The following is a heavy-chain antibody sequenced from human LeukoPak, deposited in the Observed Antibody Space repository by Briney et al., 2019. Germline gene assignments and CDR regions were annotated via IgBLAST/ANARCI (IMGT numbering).Heavy chain of an antibody. CDR2: VRGSDAGT. J-gene: IGHJ4*02. CDR3: AKNRGGSYYSGSDY. V-gene: IGHV3-23*01. CDR1: GFTFSSYA. D-gene: IGHD1-26*01. Sequence: PGGSLRLSCAASGFTFSSYAMNWVRQAPGKGLEWVSAVRGSDAGTPYADSVKGRFTISRDNSKNTLYLQMSSLRAEDTAVYYCAKNRGGSYYSGSDYWGQGTLVTVSS.